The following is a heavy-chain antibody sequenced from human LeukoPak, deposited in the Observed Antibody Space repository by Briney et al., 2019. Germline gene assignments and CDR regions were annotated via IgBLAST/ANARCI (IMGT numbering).Heavy chain of an antibody. CDR3: ARDRWTVGDIVPDY. Sequence: GGSLRLSCAASGFTFSSYELNWVRQAPGKGLEWVSYISSSGSTIYYADSVKGRFTISRDNAKNSLYLQMNSLRAEDTAVYYCARDRWTVGDIVPDYWGQGTLVTVSS. V-gene: IGHV3-48*03. CDR2: ISSSGSTI. CDR1: GFTFSSYE. J-gene: IGHJ4*02. D-gene: IGHD2-15*01.